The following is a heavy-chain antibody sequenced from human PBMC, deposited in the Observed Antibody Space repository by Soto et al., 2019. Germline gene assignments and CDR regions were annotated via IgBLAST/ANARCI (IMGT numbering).Heavy chain of an antibody. Sequence: QLQLQESGPGLVKPSETLSLTCTVSGGSISSSSYYWGWIRQPPGKGLEWIGSIYYSGSTYYNPSLKSRVTISVDTSKNQFSLKLSSVTAADTAVYYCARVLPGIAVAGVVDYWGQGTLVTVSS. CDR1: GGSISSSSYY. D-gene: IGHD6-19*01. CDR3: ARVLPGIAVAGVVDY. J-gene: IGHJ4*02. CDR2: IYYSGST. V-gene: IGHV4-39*01.